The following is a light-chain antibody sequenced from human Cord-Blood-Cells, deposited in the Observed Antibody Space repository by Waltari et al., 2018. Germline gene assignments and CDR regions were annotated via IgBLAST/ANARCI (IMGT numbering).Light chain of an antibody. CDR2: DVS. J-gene: IGLJ1*01. V-gene: IGLV2-11*01. CDR1: SRDAGGYNY. Sequence: QSALTQPRSVSGPPGQSVTISCTGTSRDAGGYNYVSWYQQHPGKAPKLMIYDVSKRPSGVPDRFSGSKSGNTASLTISGLQAEDEADYYCCSYAGSYTYVFGTGTKVTVL. CDR3: CSYAGSYTYV.